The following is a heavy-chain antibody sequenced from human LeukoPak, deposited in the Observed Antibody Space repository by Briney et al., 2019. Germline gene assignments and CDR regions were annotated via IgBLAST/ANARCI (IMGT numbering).Heavy chain of an antibody. D-gene: IGHD3-10*01. J-gene: IGHJ5*02. CDR3: ARGSRRFDP. Sequence: PSETLSLTCTVSGGSISSYYWSWIRQPPGKGLEWIGYIYYSGSTNYNPSLKSRVTISVDTSKNQFSLKLSSMTAADTAVYYCARGSRRFDPWGQGTLVTVSS. CDR2: IYYSGST. CDR1: GGSISSYY. V-gene: IGHV4-59*12.